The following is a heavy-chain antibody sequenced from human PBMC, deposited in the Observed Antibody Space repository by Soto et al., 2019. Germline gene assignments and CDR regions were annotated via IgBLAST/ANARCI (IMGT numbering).Heavy chain of an antibody. CDR3: AKDPNTATTQIDY. CDR2: ISYGGSNK. J-gene: IGHJ4*02. CDR1: GFTFSSYG. V-gene: IGHV3-30*18. D-gene: IGHD5-18*01. Sequence: QVQLVESGGGVVQPGRSLRLSCAASGFTFSSYGMHWVRQAPGKGLEGVAVISYGGSNKYYADSVKGRFTISRDNSKNTLYLQMNSLRAEDTAVYYCAKDPNTATTQIDYWGQGTLVTVSS.